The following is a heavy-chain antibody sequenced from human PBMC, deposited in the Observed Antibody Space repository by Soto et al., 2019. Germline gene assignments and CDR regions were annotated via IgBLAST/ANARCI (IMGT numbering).Heavy chain of an antibody. CDR1: GFTFSSYG. Sequence: GGSLRLSCAASGFTFSSYGMHWVRQAPGKGLEWVAVIWYDGSNKYYADSVKGRFTISRDNSKNTLYLQMNSLRAEDTAVYYCARDGGSFSYYMDVWGKGTTVTVSS. D-gene: IGHD3-16*01. CDR3: ARDGGSFSYYMDV. V-gene: IGHV3-33*01. J-gene: IGHJ6*03. CDR2: IWYDGSNK.